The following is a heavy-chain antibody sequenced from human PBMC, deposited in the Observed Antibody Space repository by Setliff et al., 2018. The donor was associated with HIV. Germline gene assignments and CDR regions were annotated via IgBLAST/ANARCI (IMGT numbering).Heavy chain of an antibody. J-gene: IGHJ4*01. CDR1: NYSISSDSY. V-gene: IGHV4-38-2*01. D-gene: IGHD3-3*01. CDR3: ARGRDYTGSWFRPFYLDF. Sequence: SETLSLTCAVSNYSISSDSYWGWIRQPPGKGLEWLGEINHSGSTAYNLALESRVSMSIDTSKNQFSLKLTSVTAADTAIYYCARGRDYTGSWFRPFYLDFWGHGNLVT. CDR2: INHSGST.